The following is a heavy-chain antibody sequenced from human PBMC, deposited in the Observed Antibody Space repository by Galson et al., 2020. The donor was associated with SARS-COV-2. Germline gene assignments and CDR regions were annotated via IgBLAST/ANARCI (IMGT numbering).Heavy chain of an antibody. J-gene: IGHJ4*02. Sequence: GESLKISCAASGFTFSSYAMHWVRQAPGKGLEWVAVISYDGSNKYYADSVKGRFTISRDNSKNTLYLQMNSLRAEDTAVYYCARGDYGDSNVDYWGQGTLVTVSS. CDR3: ARGDYGDSNVDY. V-gene: IGHV3-30*04. D-gene: IGHD4-17*01. CDR2: ISYDGSNK. CDR1: GFTFSSYA.